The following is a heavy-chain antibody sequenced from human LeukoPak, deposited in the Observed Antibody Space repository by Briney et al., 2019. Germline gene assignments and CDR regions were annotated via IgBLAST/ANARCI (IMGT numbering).Heavy chain of an antibody. CDR3: AGDWKGYCSGGSCYSNFDY. D-gene: IGHD2-15*01. CDR2: IYTSGST. CDR1: GGSISSYY. V-gene: IGHV4-4*07. J-gene: IGHJ4*02. Sequence: SETLSLTCTVSGGSISSYYWSWIRQPAGKGLEWIGRIYTSGSTNYNPSLKSRVTMSVDTSKNQYSLKLSSVTAADTAVYYCAGDWKGYCSGGSCYSNFDYWGQGTLVTVSS.